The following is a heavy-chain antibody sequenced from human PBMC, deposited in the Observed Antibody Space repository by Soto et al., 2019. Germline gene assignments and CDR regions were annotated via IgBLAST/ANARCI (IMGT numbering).Heavy chain of an antibody. Sequence: ASVKVSCKASGYTFTIYARHWVRQAPGQRLEWMGWINAGNGNTKYSQKFQGRVTITRDTSASTAYMELSSLRSEDTAVYYCARDQANYYYYGMDVWGQGTTVTVSS. CDR3: ARDQANYYYYGMDV. CDR2: INAGNGNT. J-gene: IGHJ6*02. V-gene: IGHV1-3*01. CDR1: GYTFTIYA.